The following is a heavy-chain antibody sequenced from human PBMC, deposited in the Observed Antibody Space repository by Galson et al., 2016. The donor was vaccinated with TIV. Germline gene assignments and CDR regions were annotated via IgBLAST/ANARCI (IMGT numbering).Heavy chain of an antibody. CDR2: IKHDESEI. J-gene: IGHJ4*02. Sequence: SLRLSCAASGFTFSNYWMSWVRQAPGKGLEWVANIKHDESEIYYVDSVKGRVSIFRDNAKNSLYLQMGSLRAEDTAVYYCAREKMSGSQFGANFDYWGPGSLVTVSS. CDR3: AREKMSGSQFGANFDY. D-gene: IGHD1-26*01. V-gene: IGHV3-7*01. CDR1: GFTFSNYW.